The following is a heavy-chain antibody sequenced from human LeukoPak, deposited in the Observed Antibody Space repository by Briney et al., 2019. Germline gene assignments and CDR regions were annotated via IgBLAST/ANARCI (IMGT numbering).Heavy chain of an antibody. CDR1: GGSISSYY. J-gene: IGHJ4*02. D-gene: IGHD1-1*01. V-gene: IGHV3-7*01. CDR2: IKQDGSEK. CDR3: ARERQLERLAFGKEGSAFDY. Sequence: PSETLSLTCTVSGGSISSYYWSWIRQPPGKGPEWVANIKQDGSEKYYVDSVKGRFTISRDNAKNSLYLQMNSLRAEDTAVYYCARERQLERLAFGKEGSAFDYWGQGTLVTVSS.